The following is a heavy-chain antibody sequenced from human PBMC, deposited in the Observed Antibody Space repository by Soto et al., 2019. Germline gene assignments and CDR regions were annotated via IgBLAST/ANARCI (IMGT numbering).Heavy chain of an antibody. CDR2: ISGSGGST. CDR1: GFTFSIYA. CDR3: AKDLGYCSGGSCPDGYYYYGMDV. V-gene: IGHV3-23*01. Sequence: GGSLRLSCAASGFTFSIYAMSWVRQAPGKGLEWVSAISGSGGSTYYADSVKGRFTISRDNSKNTLYLQMNSLRAEDTAVYYCAKDLGYCSGGSCPDGYYYYGMDVWGQGTTVTVS. J-gene: IGHJ6*02. D-gene: IGHD2-15*01.